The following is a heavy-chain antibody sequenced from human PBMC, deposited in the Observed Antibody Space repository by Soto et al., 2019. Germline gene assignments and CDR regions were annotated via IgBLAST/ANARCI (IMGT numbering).Heavy chain of an antibody. V-gene: IGHV5-51*01. D-gene: IGHD3-10*01. Sequence: PGESLKISCKGSGYSFTSYWIGWVRQMPGKGLEWMGIIYPGDSDTRYSPSFQGQVTISADKSISTAYLQWGSLKASDTAMYYCARHDLTMVRGVIRDNWFDPWGQGTLVTVSS. CDR1: GYSFTSYW. CDR2: IYPGDSDT. CDR3: ARHDLTMVRGVIRDNWFDP. J-gene: IGHJ5*02.